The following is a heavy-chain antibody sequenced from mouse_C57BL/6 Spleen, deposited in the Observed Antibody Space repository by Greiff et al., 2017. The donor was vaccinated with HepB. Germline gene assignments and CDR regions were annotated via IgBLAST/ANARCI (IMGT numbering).Heavy chain of an antibody. V-gene: IGHV1-52*01. D-gene: IGHD1-1*01. J-gene: IGHJ4*01. CDR2: IDPSDSET. Sequence: VQLQQPGAELVRPGSSVKLSCKASGYTFTSYWMHWVKQRPIQGLEWIGNIDPSDSETHYNQKFKDKATLTVDKSSSTAYMQLSSLTSEDSAVYYCARIYGSSYDYAMDYWGQGTSATVSS. CDR3: ARIYGSSYDYAMDY. CDR1: GYTFTSYW.